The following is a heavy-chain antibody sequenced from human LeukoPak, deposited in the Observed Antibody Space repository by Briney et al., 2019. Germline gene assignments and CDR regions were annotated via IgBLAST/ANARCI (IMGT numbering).Heavy chain of an antibody. J-gene: IGHJ4*02. CDR3: ARALTTVTQYYFDY. V-gene: IGHV4-4*02. CDR1: AXSTTRSNW. Sequence: SETLSPTCAVAAXSTTRSNWGSWVRPPPGKGLEWIGEIYHSGSTNYKPSLKSRVNISVDKSKNQFSLKLSSVTAADTAVYYCARALTTVTQYYFDYWGQGTLVTVSS. D-gene: IGHD4-17*01. CDR2: IYHSGST.